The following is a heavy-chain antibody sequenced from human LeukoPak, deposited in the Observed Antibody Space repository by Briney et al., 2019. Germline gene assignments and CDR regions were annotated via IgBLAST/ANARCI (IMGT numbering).Heavy chain of an antibody. CDR2: MYYSGTT. V-gene: IGHV4-30-4*08. J-gene: IGHJ5*02. Sequence: PSQTLSLTCTVTGGSISTYDYYWRGLRQPPGKGGEGVGYMYYSGTTYYNPSRKRRVTMSVDTSKNQFSLKLSSVTAADTAMYYCARDPYDFWSGFHWFDPWGQGTLVTVSS. CDR1: GGSISTYDYY. CDR3: ARDPYDFWSGFHWFDP. D-gene: IGHD3-3*01.